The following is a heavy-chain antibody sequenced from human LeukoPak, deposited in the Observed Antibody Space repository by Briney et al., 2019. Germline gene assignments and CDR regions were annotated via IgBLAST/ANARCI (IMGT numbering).Heavy chain of an antibody. V-gene: IGHV4-61*01. J-gene: IGHJ3*02. CDR2: IYYSGST. CDR3: ARVPGYGHRRNPDDAFDI. Sequence: PSETLFLTCTVSGGSVSSGSYYWSWIRQPPGKGLEWIGYIYYSGSTNYNPSLKSRVTISVDTSKNQFSLKLSSVTAADTAVYYCARVPGYGHRRNPDDAFDIWGQGTMVTVSS. CDR1: GGSVSSGSYY. D-gene: IGHD5-18*01.